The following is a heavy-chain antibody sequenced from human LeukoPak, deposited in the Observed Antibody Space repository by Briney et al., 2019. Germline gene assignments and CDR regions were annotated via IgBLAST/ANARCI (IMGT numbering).Heavy chain of an antibody. V-gene: IGHV3-30-3*01. CDR2: ISYDGSNK. J-gene: IGHJ4*02. CDR3: ARVPSLRFLEWLFDY. Sequence: LGRSLRLSCAASGFTFSSYAMHWVRQAPGKGLEWVAVISYDGSNKYYADSVKGRFTISRDNSKNTLYLQMNSLRAEDTAVYYCARVPSLRFLEWLFDYWGQGTLVTVSS. CDR1: GFTFSSYA. D-gene: IGHD3-3*01.